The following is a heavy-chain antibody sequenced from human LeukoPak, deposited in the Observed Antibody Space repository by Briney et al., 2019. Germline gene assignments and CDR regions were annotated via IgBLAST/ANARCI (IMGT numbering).Heavy chain of an antibody. CDR3: ARDQDYSNYVVPSYYYYYGMDV. Sequence: ASVKVSCKASGGTFSSYAISWVRQAPGQGLEWMGGIIPIFGTANYAQKFRGRVTITADESTSTAYMELSSLRSEDTAVYYCARDQDYSNYVVPSYYYYYGMDVWGQGTTVTVSS. J-gene: IGHJ6*02. V-gene: IGHV1-69*13. D-gene: IGHD4-11*01. CDR1: GGTFSSYA. CDR2: IIPIFGTA.